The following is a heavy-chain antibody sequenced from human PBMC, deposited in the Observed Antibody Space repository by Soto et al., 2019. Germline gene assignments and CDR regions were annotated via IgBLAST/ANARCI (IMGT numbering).Heavy chain of an antibody. CDR2: IKHKADSYTT. CDR3: ARLWDRGFDA. CDR1: GFTFSDHY. J-gene: IGHJ5*02. D-gene: IGHD1-26*01. Sequence: EVQLVESGGGLVQPGGSLRLSCAASGFTFSDHYMDWVRQAPGKGLEWVGRIKHKADSYTTEFAASVKGRFTISRDDSKTALLLQMNSLSTGDTAVYYCARLWDRGFDAWGQGTLVTVSS. V-gene: IGHV3-72*01.